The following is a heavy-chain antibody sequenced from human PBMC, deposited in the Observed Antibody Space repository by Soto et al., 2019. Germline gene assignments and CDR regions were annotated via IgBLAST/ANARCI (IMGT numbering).Heavy chain of an antibody. Sequence: ASVKVSCKASGYTFTSYGISWVRQAPGQGLEWMGWISAYNGNTNYAQKLQGRVTTTTDTSTSTAYMELRSLRSDDTAVYYCARDSPLPRTIAAGQYYYYGMDVWGQGTTVTVSS. CDR2: ISAYNGNT. V-gene: IGHV1-18*04. CDR3: ARDSPLPRTIAAGQYYYYGMDV. J-gene: IGHJ6*02. CDR1: GYTFTSYG. D-gene: IGHD6-13*01.